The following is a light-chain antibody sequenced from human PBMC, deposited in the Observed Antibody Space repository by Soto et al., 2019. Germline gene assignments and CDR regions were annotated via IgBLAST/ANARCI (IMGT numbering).Light chain of an antibody. CDR3: CSYGGGRTPLG. V-gene: IGLV2-11*01. CDR1: RSDVGGYKY. Sequence: QSALTQPRSVSGSPGQSVTISCTGSRSDVGGYKYVSWYQQHPGKAPKLMIYDVTNRPSGVPGRFSGSKSGNTASLTISGLQAEDEADYYCCSYGGGRTPLGFGGGTQLTVL. CDR2: DVT. J-gene: IGLJ7*01.